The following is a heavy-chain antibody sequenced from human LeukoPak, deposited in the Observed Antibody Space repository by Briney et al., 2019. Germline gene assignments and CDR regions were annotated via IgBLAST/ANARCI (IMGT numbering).Heavy chain of an antibody. D-gene: IGHD4-17*01. CDR1: GGSFSGYY. V-gene: IGHV4-34*01. J-gene: IGHJ4*02. CDR2: INHSGST. CDR3: ARGGYGDYADY. Sequence: SETLSLTCAVYGGSFSGYYWSWIRQPPGKGLEWIGEINHSGSTDYNPSLKSRVTISVDTSKNQFSLKLSSVTAADTAVYYCARGGYGDYADYWGQGTLVTVSS.